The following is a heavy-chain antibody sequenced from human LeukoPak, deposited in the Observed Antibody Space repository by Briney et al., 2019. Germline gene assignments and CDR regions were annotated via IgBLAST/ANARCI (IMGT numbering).Heavy chain of an antibody. CDR3: ARDHPGYSSGALDY. CDR2: IIPILGIA. J-gene: IGHJ4*02. V-gene: IGHV1-69*04. Sequence: ASVKVSCKASGGTVSSYAISWVRQAPGQGREWMGRIIPILGIANYAQKFQGRVTITADKSTSTAYMELSSLRSEDTAVYYCARDHPGYSSGALDYWGQGTLVTVSS. CDR1: GGTVSSYA. D-gene: IGHD6-19*01.